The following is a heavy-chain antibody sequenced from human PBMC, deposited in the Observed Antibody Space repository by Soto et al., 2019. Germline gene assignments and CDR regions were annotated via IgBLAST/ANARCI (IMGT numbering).Heavy chain of an antibody. CDR1: GFVSNDYA. Sequence: QVQLAESGGGVVQPGRSLRLSCATSGFVSNDYAIHGVRQAPGKGLAWLASISYDGSNKYYADSVKGRFTISRDNSKNTLSLQINSLGAEDTAVYYCSRGIKGGLDAWGPGTLVTVSS. CDR2: ISYDGSNK. J-gene: IGHJ5*02. V-gene: IGHV3-30*04. CDR3: SRGIKGGLDA. D-gene: IGHD2-21*01.